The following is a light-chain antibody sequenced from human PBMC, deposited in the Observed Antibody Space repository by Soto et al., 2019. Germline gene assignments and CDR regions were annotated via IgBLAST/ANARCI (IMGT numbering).Light chain of an antibody. V-gene: IGLV1-44*01. Sequence: QSVLTQPPSASGTPGQRVSISCSGSSTNIGRNPISWYQNLPGTAPKLLIYTNNQRPSGVPARFSGSKSGTSASLAISGLQSEDEADYYCAAWDDSLSGWVFGGGTKLTV. J-gene: IGLJ3*02. CDR2: TNN. CDR3: AAWDDSLSGWV. CDR1: STNIGRNP.